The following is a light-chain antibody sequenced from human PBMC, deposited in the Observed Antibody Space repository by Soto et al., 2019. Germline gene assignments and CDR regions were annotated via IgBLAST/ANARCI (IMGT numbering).Light chain of an antibody. CDR1: QGISSW. V-gene: IGKV1-12*01. Sequence: DIQMTQSPSSVSASVGDRVSITCRASQGISSWLAWYQQIPGRGPKLLIYTGSSLQSGVPSRFSGTGSGTDITLTISSLQPEDVATYYCQQANSFPLTFGGGTKVEIK. CDR3: QQANSFPLT. CDR2: TGS. J-gene: IGKJ4*01.